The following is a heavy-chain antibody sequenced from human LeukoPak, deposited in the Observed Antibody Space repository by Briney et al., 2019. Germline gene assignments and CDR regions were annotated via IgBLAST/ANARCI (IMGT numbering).Heavy chain of an antibody. V-gene: IGHV3-74*01. CDR3: ARVGSYGVFDY. CDR2: INSDGSST. Sequence: GGSLRLSCAASGFTFNSYGMHWVRQAPGKGLVWVSRINSDGSSTSYADSVKGRFTISRDNAKNTLYLQMNSLRAEDTAVYYCARVGSYGVFDYWGQGTLVTVSS. D-gene: IGHD5-18*01. CDR1: GFTFNSYG. J-gene: IGHJ4*02.